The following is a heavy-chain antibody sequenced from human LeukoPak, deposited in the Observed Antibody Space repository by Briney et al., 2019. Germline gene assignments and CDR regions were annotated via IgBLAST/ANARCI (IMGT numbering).Heavy chain of an antibody. Sequence: PGGSLRLSCAASGFTLSSYAMSWVRQAPGKGLEWVSAITATSSSTYDADSVQGRFTISRDNSKNTLFLQMNSLRPEDTAIYYCAKLFDSGTYNNFFHYWGQGTLVTVSS. D-gene: IGHD3-10*01. CDR1: GFTLSSYA. CDR2: ITATSSST. CDR3: AKLFDSGTYNNFFHY. V-gene: IGHV3-23*01. J-gene: IGHJ4*02.